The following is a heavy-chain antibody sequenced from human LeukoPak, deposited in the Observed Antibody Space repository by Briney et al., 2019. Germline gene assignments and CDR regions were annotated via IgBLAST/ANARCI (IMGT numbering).Heavy chain of an antibody. Sequence: GGSLRLSCAVPGFTFSDYGMSWVRQAPSKGLEWVSGINGRGNTYYADSVKGRFTISRDNSKNSLYLQVNSLRAEDTAVYYCAKGRISPDSWGQGTLVTVSS. D-gene: IGHD2/OR15-2a*01. CDR3: AKGRISPDS. CDR2: INGRGNT. J-gene: IGHJ4*02. V-gene: IGHV3-23*01. CDR1: GFTFSDYG.